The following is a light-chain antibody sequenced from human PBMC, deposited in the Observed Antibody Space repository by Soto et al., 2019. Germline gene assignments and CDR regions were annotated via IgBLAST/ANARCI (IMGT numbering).Light chain of an antibody. CDR3: CSYAGSYTWV. V-gene: IGLV2-11*01. J-gene: IGLJ3*02. CDR1: SSDVGDYNY. CDR2: AVN. Sequence: QSALTQPRSVSGSPGQSVTISCTGTSSDVGDYNYVSWYQQHPGKAPKLLIYAVNMRPSGVPDRFSGSKSGNTASLTISGXXAEDEADYSCCSYAGSYTWVFGGGTKVTV.